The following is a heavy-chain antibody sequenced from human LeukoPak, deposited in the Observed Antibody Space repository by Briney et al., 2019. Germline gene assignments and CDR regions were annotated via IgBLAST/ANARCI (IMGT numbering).Heavy chain of an antibody. J-gene: IGHJ5*02. CDR2: IYPGDSDT. V-gene: IGHV5-51*01. D-gene: IGHD6-13*01. CDR1: GYSFSDYW. Sequence: GESLKISCKGSGYSFSDYWIAWVRHMPGEGLEWMGIIYPGDSDTRYSPSFQGQVTISADKSINTAYLQWSSLKASDTAIYYCARSYSSSWSPSNWFDPWGQGTLVTVSS. CDR3: ARSYSSSWSPSNWFDP.